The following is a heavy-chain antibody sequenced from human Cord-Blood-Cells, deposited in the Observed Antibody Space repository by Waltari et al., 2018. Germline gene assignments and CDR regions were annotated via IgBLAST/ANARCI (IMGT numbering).Heavy chain of an antibody. D-gene: IGHD3-22*01. V-gene: IGHV3-30*04. Sequence: QVQLVESGGGVVQPGRSLRLSCAASGFTFSSYAMHWVRQAPGKGLESVAVISYDGSNKYYADSVKGRFTISRDNSKNTLYLQMNSLRAEDTAVYYCARDDYYDSSPFDYWGQGTLVTVSS. CDR3: ARDDYYDSSPFDY. CDR2: ISYDGSNK. CDR1: GFTFSSYA. J-gene: IGHJ4*02.